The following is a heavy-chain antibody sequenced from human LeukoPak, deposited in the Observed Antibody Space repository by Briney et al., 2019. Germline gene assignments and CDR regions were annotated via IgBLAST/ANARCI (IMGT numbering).Heavy chain of an antibody. Sequence: GGSLRLSCAASGFTFSDYYMSWIRQAPGKGLEWVSYISSSGSTIYYADSVKGRFTISRDNAKNSLYLQMNSLRAEDTAVYYCARAVEKYQQQNRGYYYYYMDVWGKGTTVTVSS. CDR3: ARAVEKYQQQNRGYYYYYMDV. J-gene: IGHJ6*03. D-gene: IGHD2-2*01. CDR2: ISSSGSTI. CDR1: GFTFSDYY. V-gene: IGHV3-11*01.